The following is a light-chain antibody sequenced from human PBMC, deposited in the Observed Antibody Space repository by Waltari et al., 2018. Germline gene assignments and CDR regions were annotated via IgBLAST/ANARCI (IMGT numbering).Light chain of an antibody. CDR1: QSVLYSGDNKNY. Sequence: IVMTQSPDSLAVSLGERATINCKSSQSVLYSGDNKNYLAWYQQKPGQPPKLLIYWASTRESGVPDRFSGSGSATDFTLTISSLQAEDVAVYYCQQYYSTPWTFGQGTKVEIK. CDR3: QQYYSTPWT. V-gene: IGKV4-1*01. J-gene: IGKJ1*01. CDR2: WAS.